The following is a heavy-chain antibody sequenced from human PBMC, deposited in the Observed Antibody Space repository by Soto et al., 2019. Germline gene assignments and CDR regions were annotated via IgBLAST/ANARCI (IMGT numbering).Heavy chain of an antibody. J-gene: IGHJ4*01. V-gene: IGHV3-33*03. CDR2: MWYDGLRQ. CDR3: VKESTPPFFDS. Sequence: GGSLRLSCVGSGFTLNNYGVHWVRQAPGKGLEWVALMWYDGLRQTYLDSVRGRFTVSRDSSTNTIYLQMNSLRVEDTGNYFCVKESTPPFFDSWGHGTPVTVSS. CDR1: GFTLNNYG. D-gene: IGHD2-15*01.